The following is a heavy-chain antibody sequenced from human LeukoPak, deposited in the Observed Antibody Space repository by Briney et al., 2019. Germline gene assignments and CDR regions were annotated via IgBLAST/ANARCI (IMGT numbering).Heavy chain of an antibody. D-gene: IGHD3-3*01. CDR2: IDTSGST. CDR1: GGSISSGSYY. CDR3: ARVWDFWSGYGWFDP. Sequence: PSQTLSLTCTVSGGSISSGSYYWSWILQPAGKGLEWIGRIDTSGSTNYNPSLKRPVTITVDTSKNQFSLKLSSVTAADTAVYYCARVWDFWSGYGWFDPWGQGTLVTVSS. J-gene: IGHJ5*02. V-gene: IGHV4-61*02.